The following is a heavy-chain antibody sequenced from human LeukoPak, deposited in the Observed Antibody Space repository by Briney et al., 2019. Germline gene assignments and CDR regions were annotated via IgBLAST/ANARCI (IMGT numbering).Heavy chain of an antibody. CDR2: IYYSGST. Sequence: SETLSLTCTVSGGSVSSGCCYWSSIRQPPGKGLEWIGYIYYSGSTNYNPSLKSRVTISVDTSKNQFSLKLSSVTAADTAVYYCANDAQRGRGGSRWLDYWGQGTLVTVSS. CDR1: GGSVSSGCCY. CDR3: ANDAQRGRGGSRWLDY. D-gene: IGHD3-10*01. J-gene: IGHJ4*02. V-gene: IGHV4-61*01.